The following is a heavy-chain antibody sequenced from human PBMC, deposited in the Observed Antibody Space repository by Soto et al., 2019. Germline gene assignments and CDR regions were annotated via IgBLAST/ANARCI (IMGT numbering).Heavy chain of an antibody. Sequence: QVQLVQSGAEVKKPGASVKVSCKASGYTFTSYGISWVRQAPGQGLEWMGWISAYNGNTNYAQKLQGRVTMTTDTSTRTAFMELRSLRSDDTAVYYCARDLGGGSYWGYFDYWGQGTLVTVSS. CDR3: ARDLGGGSYWGYFDY. CDR1: GYTFTSYG. CDR2: ISAYNGNT. D-gene: IGHD1-26*01. J-gene: IGHJ4*02. V-gene: IGHV1-18*04.